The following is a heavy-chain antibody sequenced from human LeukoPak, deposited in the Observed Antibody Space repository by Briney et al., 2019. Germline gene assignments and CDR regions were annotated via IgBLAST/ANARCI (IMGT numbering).Heavy chain of an antibody. CDR2: IHYSGKT. V-gene: IGHV4-31*03. CDR3: ARTATQLLIGYGYFDP. J-gene: IGHJ5*02. D-gene: IGHD5-24*01. CDR1: GASINGGSYY. Sequence: SETLSLTCNVSGASINGGSYYWAWIRQHPGKGLEWIGHIHYSGKTFYNPSLKSRIVISVHTSRTHFSLRLSSVTAADTAVYYCARTATQLLIGYGYFDPWGQGTLVTVSS.